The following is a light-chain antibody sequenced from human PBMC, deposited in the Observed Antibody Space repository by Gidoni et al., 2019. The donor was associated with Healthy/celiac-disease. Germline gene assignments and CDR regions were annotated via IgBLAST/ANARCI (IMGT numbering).Light chain of an antibody. Sequence: DIQLTQSPSFLSASVGYRVTITCRASQGISMYLAWYQQKPGKAPKLLIYAASTLQIGVPSRFSGSGSGTEFTLTISSLQPEDFATYYCQQLNSYPPTFGPGTKVDIK. CDR2: AAS. V-gene: IGKV1-9*01. CDR1: QGISMY. CDR3: QQLNSYPPT. J-gene: IGKJ3*01.